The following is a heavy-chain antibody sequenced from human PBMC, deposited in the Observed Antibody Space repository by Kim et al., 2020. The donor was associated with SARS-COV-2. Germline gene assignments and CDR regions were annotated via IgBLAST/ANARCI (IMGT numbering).Heavy chain of an antibody. CDR2: IYTSGST. CDR1: GGSISSGSYY. Sequence: SETLSLTCTVSGGSISSGSYYWSWIRQPAGKGLEWIGRIYTSGSTNYNPSLKSRVTISVDTSKNQFSLKLSSVTAADTAVYYCARDGDAVGGWTYYFDYWGQGTLVTVS. J-gene: IGHJ4*02. CDR3: ARDGDAVGGWTYYFDY. V-gene: IGHV4-61*02. D-gene: IGHD6-19*01.